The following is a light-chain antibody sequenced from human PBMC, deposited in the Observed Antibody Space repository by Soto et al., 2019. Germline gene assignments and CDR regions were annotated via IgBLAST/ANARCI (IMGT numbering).Light chain of an antibody. J-gene: IGKJ1*01. CDR3: QQYDIWPPT. CDR2: GAS. V-gene: IGKV3-15*01. CDR1: QSVSNDF. Sequence: EIGLTQSPGILSLTPGERATLSCRASQSVSNDFLAWYQQKPGQTPRLLFNGASTRATGIPARFTGSGSGTEFILTISSLQSEDFAVYYCQQYDIWPPTFGQGTKVDIK.